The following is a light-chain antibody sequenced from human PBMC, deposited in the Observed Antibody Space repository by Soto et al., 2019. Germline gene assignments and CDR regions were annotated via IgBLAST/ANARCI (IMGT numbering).Light chain of an antibody. J-gene: IGKJ1*01. CDR1: QSVLYSANNKNC. Sequence: DIVMTQSPDSLAVSLGERATINCKSSQSVLYSANNKNCLGWYQQKPGQPPKLLIFWASNRESGVPDRLSGSGSGTDFTLTISGLQAEDVAVYYCQQCYTTPWTFGQGTKVEIK. CDR3: QQCYTTPWT. CDR2: WAS. V-gene: IGKV4-1*01.